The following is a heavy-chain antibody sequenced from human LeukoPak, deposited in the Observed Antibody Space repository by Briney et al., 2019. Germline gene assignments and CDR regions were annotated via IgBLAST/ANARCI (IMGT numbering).Heavy chain of an antibody. CDR1: GFTFSSYA. CDR2: ISGSGGST. V-gene: IGHV3-23*01. J-gene: IGHJ4*02. CDR3: AKVTMVRGVIIRRFDY. Sequence: GGSLRLSCAASGFTFSSYAMSWVRQAPGKGLEWVSAISGSGGSTYYADSVKGRFTISRDNSKNTLYLQMNSLRAEDTAVYYCAKVTMVRGVIIRRFDYWGQGTLVTASS. D-gene: IGHD3-10*01.